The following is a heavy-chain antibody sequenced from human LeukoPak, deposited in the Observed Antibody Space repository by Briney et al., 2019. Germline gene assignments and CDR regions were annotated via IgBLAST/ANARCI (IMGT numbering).Heavy chain of an antibody. J-gene: IGHJ6*03. D-gene: IGHD6-13*01. V-gene: IGHV3-7*01. CDR3: AREGGSSWIYYYYYYYMDV. Sequence: GGSLRLSCAASGFTFSSYWMSWVRQAPGKGLEWVANIKQDGSEKYYVDSVKGRFTISRDNAKNSLYLQMNSLRAEDTAVYYCAREGGSSWIYYYYYYYMDVWGKGTTVTVSS. CDR2: IKQDGSEK. CDR1: GFTFSSYW.